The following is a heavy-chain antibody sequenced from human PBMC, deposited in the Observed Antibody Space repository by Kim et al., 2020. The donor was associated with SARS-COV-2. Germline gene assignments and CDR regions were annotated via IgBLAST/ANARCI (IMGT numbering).Heavy chain of an antibody. CDR2: IYWDDDV. V-gene: IGHV2-5*02. J-gene: IGHJ4*02. Sequence: SGPTLVNPTESLTLTCTFSGFSLTTSGVAMGWFRQPPGRAPECLVLIYWDDDVRYSPSLKGRVTITRDTSKNQVDLAMNNLDPVDTATYYCAHRPAYGHHFDYWGQGTMVTVSS. D-gene: IGHD2-21*01. CDR3: AHRPAYGHHFDY. CDR1: GFSLTTSGVA.